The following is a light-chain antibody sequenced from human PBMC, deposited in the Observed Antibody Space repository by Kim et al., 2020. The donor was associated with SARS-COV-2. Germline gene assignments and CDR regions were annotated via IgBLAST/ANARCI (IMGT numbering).Light chain of an antibody. CDR3: QQSYRAPLT. CDR2: AAS. V-gene: IGKV1-39*01. Sequence: DIQMTQSPSSLSAFVGDRVTITCRASQTIDIYLNWYQQKPGKAPKLLMYAASSLQRDVPSRFSGSGSRTEFTLTISSLQPEDFATYYCQQSYRAPLTFGGGTKVEIK. J-gene: IGKJ4*01. CDR1: QTIDIY.